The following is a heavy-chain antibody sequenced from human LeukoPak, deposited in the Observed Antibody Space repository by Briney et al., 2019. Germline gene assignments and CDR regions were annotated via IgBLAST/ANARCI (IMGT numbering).Heavy chain of an antibody. CDR1: GGTFSSYA. Sequence: SVKVSCKASGGTFSSYAISWVRQAPGQGLEWMGGIIPIFGTANYAQKFQGRVTITADKSTSTAYMELSSLRSEDTAVYYCARALGYRSGGSCPTAFDIWGQGTMVTVSS. J-gene: IGHJ3*02. D-gene: IGHD2-15*01. CDR2: IIPIFGTA. V-gene: IGHV1-69*06. CDR3: ARALGYRSGGSCPTAFDI.